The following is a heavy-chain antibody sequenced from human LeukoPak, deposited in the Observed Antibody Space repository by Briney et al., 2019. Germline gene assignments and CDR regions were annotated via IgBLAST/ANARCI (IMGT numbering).Heavy chain of an antibody. Sequence: GGSLRLSCAASGFSFSAYGVHWVRQAPGKGLEGVAGIWYDGSSKDYADSVKGRFTFSRDNSKNTLYLQMHSLTVEDTAVYYCARSQSSSLIDYWGQGTLVTVSS. D-gene: IGHD6-13*01. J-gene: IGHJ4*02. CDR2: IWYDGSSK. CDR3: ARSQSSSLIDY. CDR1: GFSFSAYG. V-gene: IGHV3-33*01.